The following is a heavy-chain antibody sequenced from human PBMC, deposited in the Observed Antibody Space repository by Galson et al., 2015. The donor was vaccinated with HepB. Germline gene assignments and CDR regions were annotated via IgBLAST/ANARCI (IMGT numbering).Heavy chain of an antibody. CDR3: AKGMGGSGSYGDQYYFDY. V-gene: IGHV3-23*01. CDR1: GFTFSSYA. J-gene: IGHJ4*02. CDR2: ISGSGGST. D-gene: IGHD3-10*01. Sequence: SLRLSCAASGFTFSSYAMSWVRQAPGKGLEWVSAISGSGGSTYYADSVKGRFTISRDNSKNTLYLQMNSLRAEDTAVYYCAKGMGGSGSYGDQYYFDYWGQRTLVTVSS.